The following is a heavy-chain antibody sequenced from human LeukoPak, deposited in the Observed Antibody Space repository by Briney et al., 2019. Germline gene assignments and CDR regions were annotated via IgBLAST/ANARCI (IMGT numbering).Heavy chain of an antibody. CDR2: INEGGNEK. D-gene: IGHD7-27*01. V-gene: IGHV3-7*03. J-gene: IGHJ4*02. CDR1: GFTFRNYW. CDR3: AKDGGLWVSAHWGDS. Sequence: PGGSLRLSCAASGFTFRNYWMSWVRQVPGKGLEWVVNINEGGNEKNYVDSVKGRFTVSRDDSKNTLYLQMNSLRAEDTAVYYCAKDGGLWVSAHWGDSWGRGTLVTVSS.